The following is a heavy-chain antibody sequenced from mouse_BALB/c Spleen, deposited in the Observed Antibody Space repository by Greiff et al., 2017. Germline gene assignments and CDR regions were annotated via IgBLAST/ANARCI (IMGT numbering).Heavy chain of an antibody. CDR3: ARSFWFAY. CDR2: INPSTGYT. Sequence: VQLQQSGAELAKPGASVKMSCKASGYTFTSYWMHWVKQRPGQGLEWIGYINPSTGYTEYNQKFKDKATLTADKSSSTAYMQLSSLTSEDSAVYYCARSFWFAYWGQGTLVTVSA. V-gene: IGHV1-7*01. CDR1: GYTFTSYW. J-gene: IGHJ3*01.